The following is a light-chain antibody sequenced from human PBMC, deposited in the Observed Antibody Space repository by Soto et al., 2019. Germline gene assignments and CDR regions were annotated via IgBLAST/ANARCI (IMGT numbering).Light chain of an antibody. J-gene: IGLJ2*01. CDR3: ASWDGSLNRAL. CDR2: RNN. V-gene: IGLV1-44*01. Sequence: QSVLSQPPSASGTPGQTVTISCSGSSSTTGSNAVDWYQQLPGTAPKLLIYRNNQRPSGVPDRFSGSKSGTSASLAISGLQSEDEADYYCASWDGSLNRALFGGGTKLTVL. CDR1: SSTTGSNA.